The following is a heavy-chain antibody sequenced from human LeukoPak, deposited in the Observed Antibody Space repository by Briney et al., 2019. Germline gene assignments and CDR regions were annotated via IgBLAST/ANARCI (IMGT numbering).Heavy chain of an antibody. J-gene: IGHJ4*02. CDR1: RFTFSGSA. CDR2: VRTKGNGYAT. CDR3: SSYDNSGYYYRNY. V-gene: IGHV3-73*01. Sequence: GGSLRLSCAASRFTFSGSAIHWLRQASGKGLEWVGRVRTKGNGYATQYAAPVKGRFTISRDDSKNTAYLQMNSLETEDTAVYFCSSYDNSGYYYRNYWGQGTLVTVSS. D-gene: IGHD3-22*01.